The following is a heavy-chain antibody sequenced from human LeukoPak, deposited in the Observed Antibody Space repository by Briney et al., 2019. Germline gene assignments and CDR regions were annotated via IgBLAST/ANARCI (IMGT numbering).Heavy chain of an antibody. D-gene: IGHD3-22*01. V-gene: IGHV3-48*03. CDR3: ARDLGYYDSSGDYRGAEYFQH. CDR1: GFTFSSYE. CDR2: ISSSGSTI. Sequence: GGSLRLSCAASGFTFSSYEMNWVRQAPGKGLEWVSYISSSGSTIYYADSVKGRFTISRDNAKNSLYLQMNSLRAEDTAVYYCARDLGYYDSSGDYRGAEYFQHWGQGTLVTVSS. J-gene: IGHJ1*01.